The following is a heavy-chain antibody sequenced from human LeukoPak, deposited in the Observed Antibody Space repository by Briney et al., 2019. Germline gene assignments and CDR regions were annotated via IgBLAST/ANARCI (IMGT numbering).Heavy chain of an antibody. CDR2: ISGSGGAT. V-gene: IGHV3-23*01. CDR1: GFTFSSNA. J-gene: IGHJ4*02. D-gene: IGHD2-2*01. CDR3: ARFSSTWYFGN. Sequence: GGSLRLSCAASGFTFSSNAMSWVRQAPGKGLEWVSGISGSGGATYYADSVKGRFTISRDISKSTLYLQMNSLRAEDTAVYYCARFSSTWYFGNWGQGTLVTVSS.